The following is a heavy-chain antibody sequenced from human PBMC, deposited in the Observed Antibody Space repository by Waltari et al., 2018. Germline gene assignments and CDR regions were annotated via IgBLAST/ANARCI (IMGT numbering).Heavy chain of an antibody. Sequence: QVQLVESGGGVVQPGRSLRLSCAASGFTFSSYGMHWVRQAPGKGLEWVAVISYDGSNKYYADSVKGRFTISRDNSNNTLYLQMNSLRAEDTAVYYCAKGEIRYFDWLFVDYWGQGTLVTVSS. J-gene: IGHJ4*02. CDR3: AKGEIRYFDWLFVDY. V-gene: IGHV3-30*18. CDR1: GFTFSSYG. CDR2: ISYDGSNK. D-gene: IGHD3-9*01.